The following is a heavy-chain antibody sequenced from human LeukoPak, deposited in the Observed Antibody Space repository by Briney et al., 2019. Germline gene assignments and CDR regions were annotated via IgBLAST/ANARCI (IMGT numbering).Heavy chain of an antibody. D-gene: IGHD2-2*02. CDR2: ISYDDGSNK. CDR3: ARESGGNTPYYFDY. CDR1: GFTFSTYA. V-gene: IGHV3-30*04. J-gene: IGHJ4*02. Sequence: GGSLRLSCAASGFTFSTYALHWVRQAPGKGLECVGVISYDDGSNKYYADSVKGRYTISRDNSKNTLYLQMNSLRTEDTAVYYCARESGGNTPYYFDYWGQGTLVTVSS.